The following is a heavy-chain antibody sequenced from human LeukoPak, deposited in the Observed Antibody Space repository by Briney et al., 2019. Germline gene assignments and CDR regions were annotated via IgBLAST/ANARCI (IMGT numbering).Heavy chain of an antibody. D-gene: IGHD3-22*01. CDR3: ARDPSYYDSSGPLYCGMDV. CDR2: ISSSGSTI. Sequence: GGSLRLSCAASGFTFSSYEMNWVRQAPGKGLEWVSYISSSGSTIYYADSVKGRFTISRDNAKNSLYLQMNSLRAEDTAVYYCARDPSYYDSSGPLYCGMDVWGQGTTVTVSS. CDR1: GFTFSSYE. V-gene: IGHV3-48*03. J-gene: IGHJ6*02.